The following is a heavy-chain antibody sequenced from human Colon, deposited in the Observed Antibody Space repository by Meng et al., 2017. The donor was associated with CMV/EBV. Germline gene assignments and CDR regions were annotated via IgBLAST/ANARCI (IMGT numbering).Heavy chain of an antibody. D-gene: IGHD3-22*01. V-gene: IGHV3-66*02. J-gene: IGHJ4*02. Sequence: GGSLRLSCAGSGFNLSRNYMSWVRQAPGKGLEWVSLIYSGGETFYVDSVKGRFTISRDDSKNTLYLQMNSLRPEDTAVYYCAAPGPSMIVVAYWGQGTLVTVSS. CDR2: IYSGGET. CDR1: GFNLSRNY. CDR3: AAPGPSMIVVAY.